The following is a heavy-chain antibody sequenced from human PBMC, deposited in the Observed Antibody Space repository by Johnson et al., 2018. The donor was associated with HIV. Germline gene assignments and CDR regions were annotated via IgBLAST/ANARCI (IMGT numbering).Heavy chain of an antibody. CDR3: AKFGEQWLVQYAFDI. Sequence: VQLVESGGGLVKPGGSLRLSCAASGFTFTNAWMSWVRQAPGKGLEWIGRIPSKTDGGATDYAAPGKGRITISRDNSKNTLYLQMNSLRAEDTAVYYCAKFGEQWLVQYAFDIWGQGTMVTVSS. D-gene: IGHD6-19*01. J-gene: IGHJ3*02. CDR2: IPSKTDGGAT. CDR1: GFTFTNAW. V-gene: IGHV3-15*01.